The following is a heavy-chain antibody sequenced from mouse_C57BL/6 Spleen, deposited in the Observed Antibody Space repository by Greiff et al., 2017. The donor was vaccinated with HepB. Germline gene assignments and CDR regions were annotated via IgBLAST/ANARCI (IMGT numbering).Heavy chain of an antibody. J-gene: IGHJ2*01. V-gene: IGHV7-3*01. CDR1: GFTFTDYY. CDR2: IRNKANGYTT. Sequence: EVQLVESGGGLVQPGGSLSLSCAASGFTFTDYYMSWVRQPPGKALEWLGFIRNKANGYTTEYSASVKGRFTISRDNSQSILYLQMNALRAEDSATYYCARYDHYYGSTLDYWGQGTTLTVSS. CDR3: ARYDHYYGSTLDY. D-gene: IGHD1-1*01.